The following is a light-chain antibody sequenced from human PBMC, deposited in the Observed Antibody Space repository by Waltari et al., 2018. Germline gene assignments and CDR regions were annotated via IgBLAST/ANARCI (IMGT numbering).Light chain of an antibody. V-gene: IGKV3-15*01. J-gene: IGKJ5*01. CDR1: QSVNSN. CDR2: GVS. Sequence: EIVLTQSPATLSVSLGDRATLSCRANQSVNSNLAWYQQKPGQAPRLLIYGVSTRATGSPDRCSGSGSGTQFTLAISSLQSEDFAVYYCQQYNYWPPITFGQGTRLEIK. CDR3: QQYNYWPPIT.